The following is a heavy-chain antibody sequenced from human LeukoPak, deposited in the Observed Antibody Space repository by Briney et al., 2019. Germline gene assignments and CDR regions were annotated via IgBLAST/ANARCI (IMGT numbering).Heavy chain of an antibody. CDR1: GFTFSSYA. J-gene: IGHJ4*02. V-gene: IGHV3-30-3*01. D-gene: IGHD3-10*01. CDR3: ASEIDYGSGSYQSVDY. Sequence: PGRSLRLSCAASGFTFSSYAMHWVRQAPGKGLEWVAVISYDGSNKYYADSVKGRFTISRDNAKNSLYLQMNSLRAEDTAVYYCASEIDYGSGSYQSVDYWGQGTLVTVSS. CDR2: ISYDGSNK.